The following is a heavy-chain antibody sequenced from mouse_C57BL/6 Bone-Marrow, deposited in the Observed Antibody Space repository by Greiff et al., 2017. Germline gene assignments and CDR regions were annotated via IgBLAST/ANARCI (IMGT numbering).Heavy chain of an antibody. Sequence: QVQLKQSGAELARPGASVKLSCKASGYTFTSYGISWVKQRTGQGLEWIGEIYPRSGNTYYNEKFKGKATLTADKSSSTAYMELRSLTSEDSAVYFGARQGWLLLTWFAYWGQGTLVTVSA. V-gene: IGHV1-81*01. D-gene: IGHD2-3*01. J-gene: IGHJ3*01. CDR1: GYTFTSYG. CDR2: IYPRSGNT. CDR3: ARQGWLLLTWFAY.